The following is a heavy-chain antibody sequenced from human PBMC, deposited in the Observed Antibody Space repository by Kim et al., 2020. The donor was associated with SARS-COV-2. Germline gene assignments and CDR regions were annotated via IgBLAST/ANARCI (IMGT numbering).Heavy chain of an antibody. D-gene: IGHD3-16*01. V-gene: IGHV3-23*01. J-gene: IGHJ5*02. CDR2: ITSSGGET. CDR1: GFTFSSYD. CDR3: ARKSIVGVSGGFDP. Sequence: GGSLRLSCAASGFTFSSYDMIWVRQPPGKGLEWMSGITSSGGETSYADSVKGRFTISRDNSKNTLYLQMNSLRADDTALYYCARKSIVGVSGGFDPGCQGPLVTVPS.